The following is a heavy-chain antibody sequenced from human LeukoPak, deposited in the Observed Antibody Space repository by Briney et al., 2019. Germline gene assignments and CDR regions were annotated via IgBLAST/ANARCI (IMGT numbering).Heavy chain of an antibody. V-gene: IGHV4-34*01. CDR3: ARGGRRWLAKGYDY. D-gene: IGHD6-19*01. J-gene: IGHJ4*02. CDR2: INHSGST. CDR1: GGSFNCYY. Sequence: SETLSLTCAAYGGSFNCYYWTWIRQPPGRGLEWIGEINHSGSTNYNPSLKSRVTISADTSKNQFSLNLSSVTAADTAVYYCARGGRRWLAKGYDYWGQGTLVTVPS.